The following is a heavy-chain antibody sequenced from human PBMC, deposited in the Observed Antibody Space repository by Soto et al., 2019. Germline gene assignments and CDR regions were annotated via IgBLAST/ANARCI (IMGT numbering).Heavy chain of an antibody. CDR3: ARTFIVGVTSVYFDY. Sequence: SGPTLVNPTQTLTLTCTFSGFSLSTSGMCVSWIRQPPGKALEWLARVDWDDDKFYSTALKTRLTISKDTSKKQVVLTMTNMDPVDTATYFCARTFIVGVTSVYFDYWGQ. CDR2: VDWDDDK. J-gene: IGHJ4*02. CDR1: GFSLSTSGMC. V-gene: IGHV2-70*17. D-gene: IGHD1-26*01.